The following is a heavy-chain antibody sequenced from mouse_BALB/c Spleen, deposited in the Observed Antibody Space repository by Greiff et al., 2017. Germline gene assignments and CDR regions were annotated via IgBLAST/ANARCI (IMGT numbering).Heavy chain of an antibody. D-gene: IGHD1-2*01. J-gene: IGHJ1*01. V-gene: IGHV1-67*01. CDR3: ATSLLRSLYFDV. Sequence: QVQLKESGPELVRPGVSVKISCKGSGYTFTDYAMHWVKQSHAKSLEWIGVISTYYGNTNYNQKFKGKATMTVDKSSSTAYMELARLTSEDSAIYYCATSLLRSLYFDVWGAGTTVTVSS. CDR1: GYTFTDYA. CDR2: ISTYYGNT.